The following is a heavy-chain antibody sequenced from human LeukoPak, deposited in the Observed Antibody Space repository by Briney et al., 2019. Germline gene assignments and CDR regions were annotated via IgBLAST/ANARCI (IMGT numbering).Heavy chain of an antibody. J-gene: IGHJ3*02. V-gene: IGHV3-53*01. D-gene: IGHD3-16*01. CDR3: ATGENGIGAAFDI. CDR2: THNDGST. Sequence: GGSLRLSCAASGFTVRSNYMGWVRQALGKGLEWVSLTHNDGSTYYADSVQGRFINSRDNSENSLYLQMNTLRAEDTAVYYCATGENGIGAAFDIWAQGTMVTVPS. CDR1: GFTVRSNY.